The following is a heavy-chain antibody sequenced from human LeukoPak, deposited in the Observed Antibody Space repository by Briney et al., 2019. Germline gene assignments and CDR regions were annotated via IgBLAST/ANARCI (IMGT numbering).Heavy chain of an antibody. CDR2: IKQDESEK. V-gene: IGHV3-7*01. CDR1: GFTFSSYW. J-gene: IGHJ4*02. CDR3: ARDKIEGPTKLDY. Sequence: GGSLRLSCAASGFTFSSYWMSWVRQAPGKGLEWVANIKQDESEKYHVDSLKGRFTISRDNAKNSLYLQMNSLRAEGTAVYYCARDKIEGPTKLDYWGQGILVTVSS. D-gene: IGHD1-1*01.